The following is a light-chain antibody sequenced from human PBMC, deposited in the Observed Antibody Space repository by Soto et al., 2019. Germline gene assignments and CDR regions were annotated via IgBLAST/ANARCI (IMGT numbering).Light chain of an antibody. CDR3: QKYNGAPLT. CDR2: AAS. V-gene: IGKV1-27*01. Sequence: DIQMTQSPSSLSASVGDRVTITCRASQAISNYLAWYQQKPWKVPKLLIYAASTLQSGVPSRFSGSGSGTDFTLTISSLQPEDVATYYCQKYNGAPLTFGGETKVEIK. J-gene: IGKJ4*01. CDR1: QAISNY.